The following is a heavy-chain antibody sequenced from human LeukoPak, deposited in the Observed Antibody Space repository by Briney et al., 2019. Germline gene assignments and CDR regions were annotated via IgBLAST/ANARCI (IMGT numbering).Heavy chain of an antibody. CDR1: GGSISSYY. CDR2: IYTSGST. CDR3: ARDVSGYDSEGYFDY. D-gene: IGHD5-12*01. Sequence: SETLSLTCTVSGGSISSYYWSWIRQPAGRGMEWIGRIYTSGSTNYNPSLKSRVTMSVDTSKNQFSLKLSSVTAADTAVYYCARDVSGYDSEGYFDYWGQGTLVTVSS. J-gene: IGHJ4*02. V-gene: IGHV4-4*07.